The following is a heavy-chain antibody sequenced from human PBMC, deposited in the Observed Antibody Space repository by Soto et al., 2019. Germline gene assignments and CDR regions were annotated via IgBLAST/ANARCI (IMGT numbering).Heavy chain of an antibody. D-gene: IGHD3-3*01. Sequence: ASLKVSCNASGYTFTSYSRHWVLQAPGQRLEWMGWINAGNGNTKYSQKFQGRVTITRDTSASTAYMELSSLRSEDTAVYYCARASGLIRFLEWLCLGYWGQGTLVTVSS. CDR1: GYTFTSYS. V-gene: IGHV1-3*01. J-gene: IGHJ4*02. CDR3: ARASGLIRFLEWLCLGY. CDR2: INAGNGNT.